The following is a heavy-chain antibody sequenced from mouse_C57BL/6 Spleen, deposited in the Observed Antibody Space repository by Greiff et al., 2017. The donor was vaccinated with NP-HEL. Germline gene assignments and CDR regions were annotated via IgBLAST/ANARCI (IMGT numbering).Heavy chain of an antibody. CDR1: GYTFTDYE. D-gene: IGHD1-1*01. CDR2: IDPETGGT. V-gene: IGHV1-15*01. CDR3: TGPTVGAPGFAY. J-gene: IGHJ3*01. Sequence: VQLQESGAELVRPGASVTLSCKASGYTFTDYEMHWVKQTPVHGLEWIGAIDPETGGTAYNQKFKGKAILTADKSSSTAYMERRSLTSEDSAVYYCTGPTVGAPGFAYWGQGTLVTVSA.